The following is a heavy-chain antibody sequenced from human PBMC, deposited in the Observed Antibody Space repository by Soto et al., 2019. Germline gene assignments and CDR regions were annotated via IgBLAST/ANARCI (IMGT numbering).Heavy chain of an antibody. CDR3: ARDRDIVGASPLAY. Sequence: EVQLVESGGGLVQPGGSLRLSCAASGFTFRGYWMNLVRQAPGKGLVWVSHITTDGGSTNYADSVKGRFTISRDNAKDTLYLYMSSLRVDDTAVYYCARDRDIVGASPLAYWGQGTLVTVAS. CDR1: GFTFRGYW. V-gene: IGHV3-74*01. D-gene: IGHD1-26*01. J-gene: IGHJ4*02. CDR2: ITTDGGST.